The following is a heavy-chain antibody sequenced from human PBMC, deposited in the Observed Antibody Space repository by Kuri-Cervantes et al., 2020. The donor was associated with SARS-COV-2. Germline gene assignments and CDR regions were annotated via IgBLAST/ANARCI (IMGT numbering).Heavy chain of an antibody. CDR3: ARDAIVTVGSWYDY. CDR1: GYTFTGYY. D-gene: IGHD6-13*01. Sequence: ASVKVYCKASGYTFTGYYMHWVRQAPGQGLEWMGWINPNSGGTNYAQKFQGRVTMTRDTSISTAYMELSRLRSDDTAVYYCARDAIVTVGSWYDYWGQGTLVTVSS. CDR2: INPNSGGT. V-gene: IGHV1-2*02. J-gene: IGHJ4*02.